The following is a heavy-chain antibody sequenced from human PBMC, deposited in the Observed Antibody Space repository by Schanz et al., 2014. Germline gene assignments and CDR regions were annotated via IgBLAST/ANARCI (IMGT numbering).Heavy chain of an antibody. CDR3: ARGGFFDSTSFDS. V-gene: IGHV1-8*01. D-gene: IGHD2-2*01. J-gene: IGHJ4*02. CDR1: GYTFTSYD. CDR2: FHHEDGDT. Sequence: QVQLVQSGAEVKKPGASVKVSCKASGYTFTSYDINWVRQATGQGLEWMGGFHHEDGDTVYAQKFQGRVTMTRDTSTSTVYMELSSLRSEDTAVYYCARGGFFDSTSFDSWGQGTLVTVSS.